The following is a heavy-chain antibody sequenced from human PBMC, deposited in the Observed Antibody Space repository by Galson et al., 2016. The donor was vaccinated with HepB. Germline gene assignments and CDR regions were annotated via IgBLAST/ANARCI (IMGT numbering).Heavy chain of an antibody. Sequence: SLRLSCAASGLTFNTAWMSWVRQAPGKAPEWVGRIKSSSDGGTVDYAAPVKCRFTISRDDSKNTLYLLMSSLKTEDTAMYYCTTGRVVVNADRVTDFWGQGTLVTVSS. CDR2: IKSSSDGGTV. CDR1: GLTFNTAW. J-gene: IGHJ4*02. CDR3: TTGRVVVNADRVTDF. V-gene: IGHV3-15*01. D-gene: IGHD3-22*01.